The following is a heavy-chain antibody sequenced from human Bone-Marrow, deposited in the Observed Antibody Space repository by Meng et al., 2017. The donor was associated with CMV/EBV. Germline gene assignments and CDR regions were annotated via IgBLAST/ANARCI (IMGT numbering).Heavy chain of an antibody. V-gene: IGHV1-2*02. CDR3: ARVWGRHAFDI. CDR2: INPNSGGT. Sequence: ASVKVSCKASGYTFTGYYMHWVRQAPGQGLGWMGWINPNSGGTNYAQKFQGRVTMTRDTSISTAYMELSRLRSDDTAGYYCARVWGRHAFDIWGQGTMVTVSS. J-gene: IGHJ3*02. D-gene: IGHD7-27*01. CDR1: GYTFTGYY.